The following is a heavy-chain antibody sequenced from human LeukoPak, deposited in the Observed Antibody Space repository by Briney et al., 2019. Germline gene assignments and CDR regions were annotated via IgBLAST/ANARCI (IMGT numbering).Heavy chain of an antibody. D-gene: IGHD2-15*01. CDR1: GFTFRNYV. Sequence: GGSLRLSCAASGFTFRNYVIHWVRHAPGKGLEWVSVIYSGGSTYYADSVKGRFTISRDNSKNTLYLQMNSLRAEDTAVYYCAREQEYCSGGSCYSADYWGQGTLVTVSS. V-gene: IGHV3-53*01. CDR3: AREQEYCSGGSCYSADY. J-gene: IGHJ4*02. CDR2: IYSGGST.